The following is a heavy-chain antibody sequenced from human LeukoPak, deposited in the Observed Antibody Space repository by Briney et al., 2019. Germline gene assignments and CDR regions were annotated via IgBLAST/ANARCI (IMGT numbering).Heavy chain of an antibody. V-gene: IGHV3-33*06. J-gene: IGHJ4*02. CDR1: AFTFSSYG. D-gene: IGHD6-13*01. CDR2: IWYDGSNK. Sequence: GGSLRLSYTPSAFTFSSYGMHWVRQAPGKGLEWVAVIWYDGSNKYYADSVKGRFTISRDNSKNTLYLQMNSLRAEDTAVYYCAKTLQGYVGYFDYWGQGTLVTVSS. CDR3: AKTLQGYVGYFDY.